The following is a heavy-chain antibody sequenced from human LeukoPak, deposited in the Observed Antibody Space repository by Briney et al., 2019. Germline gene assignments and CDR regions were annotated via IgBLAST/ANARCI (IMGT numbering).Heavy chain of an antibody. D-gene: IGHD5-24*01. CDR3: ARDPIWLQSEAFYI. J-gene: IGHJ3*02. V-gene: IGHV3-7*01. CDR1: GFTFSSYW. Sequence: GGSLRLSCAASGFTFSSYWMSWVRQAPGKGLEWVANIKQDGSEKYYVDSVKGRFTISRDNAKNSLYLQMNSLRAEDTAVYYCARDPIWLQSEAFYIWGQGTMVTVSS. CDR2: IKQDGSEK.